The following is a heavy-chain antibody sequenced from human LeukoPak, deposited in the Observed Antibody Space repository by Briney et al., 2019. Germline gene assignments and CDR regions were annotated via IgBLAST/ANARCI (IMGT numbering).Heavy chain of an antibody. CDR2: FYYSGST. CDR3: ARGQGGNYYLNYFDY. V-gene: IGHV4-59*01. CDR1: GGSFSTYY. Sequence: PSETLSLTCTVPGGSFSTYYWSWIRQPPGKGLEWMGHFYYSGSTNYNPSLKSRVTISVDTSRNQFSLKLTSVTAADTAVYYCARGQGGNYYLNYFDYWGQGALVTVSS. J-gene: IGHJ4*02. D-gene: IGHD1-26*01.